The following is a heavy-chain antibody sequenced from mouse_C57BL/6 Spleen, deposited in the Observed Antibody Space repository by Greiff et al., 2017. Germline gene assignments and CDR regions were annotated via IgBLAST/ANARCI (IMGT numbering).Heavy chain of an antibody. CDR3: ARWMDY. J-gene: IGHJ4*01. Sequence: QVQLQQPGAELVMPGASVKLSCKASGYTFTSYWMHWVKQRPGQGLEWIGEIDPSDSYTNYNQKFKGKSTLTGDKSSSTAYMQLSSLTSEDSAVXYCARWMDYWGQGTSVTVSS. CDR1: GYTFTSYW. V-gene: IGHV1-69*01. CDR2: IDPSDSYT.